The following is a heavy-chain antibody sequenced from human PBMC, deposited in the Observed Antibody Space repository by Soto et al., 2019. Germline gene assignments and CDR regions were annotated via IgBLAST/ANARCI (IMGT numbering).Heavy chain of an antibody. J-gene: IGHJ3*02. CDR2: IYYSGST. D-gene: IGHD6-19*01. CDR1: GGSISSSSYY. V-gene: IGHV4-39*01. CDR3: ARRRIAVAAWAFDI. Sequence: QLQLQESGPGLVKPSETLSLTCTVSGGSISSSSYYWGWIRQPPGKGLEWIGSIYYSGSTYYNPSLKSLVTISVDTSKNQFSLKLSSVTAADTAVYYCARRRIAVAAWAFDIWGQGTMVTVSS.